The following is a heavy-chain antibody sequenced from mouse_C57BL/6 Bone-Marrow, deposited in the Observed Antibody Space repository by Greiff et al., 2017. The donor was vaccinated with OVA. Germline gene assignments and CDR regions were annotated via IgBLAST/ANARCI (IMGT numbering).Heavy chain of an antibody. Sequence: EVQGVESGGGLVKPGGSLKLSCAASGFTFSSYAMSWVRQTPEKRLEWVATISDGGSYTYYPDNVKGRFTISRDNAKNNLYLQMSHLKSEDTAMYYCARGIVPTKAYWGQGTLVTVSA. D-gene: IGHD2-5*01. V-gene: IGHV5-4*01. CDR3: ARGIVPTKAY. J-gene: IGHJ3*01. CDR2: ISDGGSYT. CDR1: GFTFSSYA.